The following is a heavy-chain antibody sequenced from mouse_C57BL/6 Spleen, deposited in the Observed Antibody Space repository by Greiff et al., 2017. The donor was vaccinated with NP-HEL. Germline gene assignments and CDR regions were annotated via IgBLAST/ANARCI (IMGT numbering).Heavy chain of an antibody. CDR3: ARYNWEYYFDY. V-gene: IGHV7-3*01. D-gene: IGHD4-1*01. CDR1: GFTFTDYY. CDR2: IRNKANGYTT. J-gene: IGHJ2*01. Sequence: EVQGVESGGGLVQPGGSLSLSCAASGFTFTDYYMSWVRQPPGKVLEWLGFIRNKANGYTTEYSASVKGRFTISRDNSQSILYLQMNALRAEDSATYYCARYNWEYYFDYWGQGTTLTVSS.